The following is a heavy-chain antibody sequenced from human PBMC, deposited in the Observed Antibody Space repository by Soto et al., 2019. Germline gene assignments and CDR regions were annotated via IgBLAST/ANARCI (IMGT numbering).Heavy chain of an antibody. CDR3: ASDFWTGYPLFDL. CDR1: GSSISSAYY. V-gene: IGHV4-38-2*02. Sequence: SETLSLTCSVSGSSISSAYYWGWVRQPPGKGLEWIASVFHSGTTYYNPSLMSRVTVSLDTSKGQFSLKLSSVTAADTAVYYCASDFWTGYPLFDLWGQGALVPVSS. D-gene: IGHD3-3*01. J-gene: IGHJ4*02. CDR2: VFHSGTT.